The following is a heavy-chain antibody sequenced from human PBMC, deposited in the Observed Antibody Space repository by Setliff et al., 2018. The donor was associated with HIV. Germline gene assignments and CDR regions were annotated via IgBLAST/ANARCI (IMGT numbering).Heavy chain of an antibody. CDR2: IYYSGST. V-gene: IGHV4-39*01. Sequence: PSETLSLTCTVSGGSISSSSYYWGWIRQPPGKGLEWIGSIYYSGSTYYNPSLRSRVTISVDTSKNQFSLKLSSVTAADTAVYYCARQGNYYGSQKDYWGQGTLVTVSS. CDR1: GGSISSSSYY. CDR3: ARQGNYYGSQKDY. J-gene: IGHJ4*02. D-gene: IGHD3-10*01.